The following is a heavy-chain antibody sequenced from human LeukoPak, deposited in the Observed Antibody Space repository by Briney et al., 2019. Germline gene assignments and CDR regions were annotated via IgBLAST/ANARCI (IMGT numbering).Heavy chain of an antibody. CDR1: GGTFSSYG. CDR3: ARVAGSSYDY. J-gene: IGHJ4*02. CDR2: IIPILNIA. V-gene: IGHV1-69*04. D-gene: IGHD3-10*01. Sequence: SVKLSCKSSGGTFSSYGIIWERQAPGQGLEWMGRIIPILNIADYAQKFQGRVTITADTSTSTAYMELRSLRSEDTAVYYCARVAGSSYDYWGQGTLVTVSS.